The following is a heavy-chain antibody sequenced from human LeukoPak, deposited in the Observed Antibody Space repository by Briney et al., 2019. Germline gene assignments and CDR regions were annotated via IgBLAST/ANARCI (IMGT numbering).Heavy chain of an antibody. CDR2: ISSSGSTI. J-gene: IGHJ2*01. D-gene: IGHD1-1*01. Sequence: PGGSLRLSCAASGFTFSSYEMNWVRQAPGKGLEWVSYISSSGSTIYYADSVKGRFTISRDNAKNSLYLQITTPRAEDTAVYYCAGSHTTGYIPREWDYWFFDLWGRGTLVTVSS. V-gene: IGHV3-48*03. CDR1: GFTFSSYE. CDR3: AGSHTTGYIPREWDYWFFDL.